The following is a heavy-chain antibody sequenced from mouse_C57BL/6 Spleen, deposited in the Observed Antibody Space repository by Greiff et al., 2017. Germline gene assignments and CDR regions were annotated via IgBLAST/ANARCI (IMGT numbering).Heavy chain of an antibody. J-gene: IGHJ3*01. V-gene: IGHV5-4*01. CDR2: ISDGGSYT. Sequence: EVQGVESGGGLVKPGGSLKLSCAASGFTFSSYAMSWVRQTPEKRLEWVATISDGGSYTYYPDNVKGRFTISRDNAKHNLYLQMSHLKSEDTAMYYCARDRLWFAYWGQGTLVTVSA. CDR1: GFTFSSYA. CDR3: ARDRLWFAY. D-gene: IGHD2-14*01.